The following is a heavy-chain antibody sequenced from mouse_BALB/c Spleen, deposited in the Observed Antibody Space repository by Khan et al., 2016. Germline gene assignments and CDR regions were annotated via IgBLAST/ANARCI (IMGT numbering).Heavy chain of an antibody. CDR3: TRHYCSSWGKNFFDY. CDR1: DYTFSTYW. D-gene: IGHD1-1*01. V-gene: IGHV1-5*01. Sequence: EVQLVESGPVLARPGASVKMSCKASDYTFSTYWMHWVKQRPGQGLEWIGAIFPGSGDTTNNQRFEDKAKLTAVTTTNTAYMELSSLTNEDSAVYYCTRHYCSSWGKNFFDYLGHGTTLTVSS. CDR2: IFPGSGDT. J-gene: IGHJ2*01.